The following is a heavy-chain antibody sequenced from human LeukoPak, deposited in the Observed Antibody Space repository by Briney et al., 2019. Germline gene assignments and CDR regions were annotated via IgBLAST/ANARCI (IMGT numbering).Heavy chain of an antibody. Sequence: SQTLSLTCAISGDSVSSNSAAWNWIRQSPSRGLEWLGRTYYRSQWFNDYAVSVKSRITINPDTSKNQFSLQSNSVTPDDTAVYYCAAIKRGVVGGSDAFDIWGRGTMVTVSS. CDR2: TYYRSQWFN. D-gene: IGHD1-26*01. CDR3: AAIKRGVVGGSDAFDI. J-gene: IGHJ3*02. CDR1: GDSVSSNSAA. V-gene: IGHV6-1*01.